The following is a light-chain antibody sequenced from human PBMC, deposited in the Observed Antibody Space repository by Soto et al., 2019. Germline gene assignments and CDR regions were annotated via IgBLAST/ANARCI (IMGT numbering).Light chain of an antibody. V-gene: IGKV3-11*01. J-gene: IGKJ4*01. CDR1: QSVNNF. CDR3: QQRSNWPPALS. Sequence: EVVLTQSPATLSLSPGDRATLSCRASQSVNNFLAWYQQKPGQTPRLLIHDASKRATGIPGRFSGSGSGTDFTLTISSLEPEDFAVYYCQQRSNWPPALSFGGGTRWIS. CDR2: DAS.